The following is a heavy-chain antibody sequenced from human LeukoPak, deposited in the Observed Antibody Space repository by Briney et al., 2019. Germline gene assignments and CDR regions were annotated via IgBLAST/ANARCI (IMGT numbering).Heavy chain of an antibody. CDR3: ARAPRGGAFDI. CDR2: IYYSGST. V-gene: IGHV4-31*03. Sequence: SETLSLTCTVSGVPISGYYWSWIRQHPGKGLEWIGYIYYSGSTYYNPSLKSRVTISVDTSKNQFSLKLSSVTAADTAVYYCARAPRGGAFDIWGQGTMVTVSS. J-gene: IGHJ3*02. CDR1: GVPISGYY.